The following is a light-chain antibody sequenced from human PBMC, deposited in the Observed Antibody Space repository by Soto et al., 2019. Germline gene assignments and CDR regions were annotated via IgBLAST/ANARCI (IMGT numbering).Light chain of an antibody. V-gene: IGKV1-27*01. CDR2: AAS. CDR3: QKYTNVPA. Sequence: DIQMTQSPSSLSASVGDRVTITCRASQGISNYLAWYQQIPGKVPKLLISAASTLQSGVPSRFSGSGSGTYFTLTSSSLQPEDVATYYCQKYTNVPAFGGGTKVEIK. CDR1: QGISNY. J-gene: IGKJ4*01.